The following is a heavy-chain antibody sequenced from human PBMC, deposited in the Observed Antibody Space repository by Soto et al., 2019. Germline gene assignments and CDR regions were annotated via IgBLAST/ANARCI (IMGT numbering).Heavy chain of an antibody. CDR1: GGSISSSSYY. J-gene: IGHJ4*02. V-gene: IGHV4-39*01. D-gene: IGHD3-3*01. CDR2: IYYSGST. CDR3: ARHSREYYDFWSGYYAFDY. Sequence: PSETLSLTCTVSGGSISSSSYYWGWIRQPPGKGLEWIGSIYYSGSTYYNPSLKSRVTISVGTSKNQFSLKLSSVTAADTAVYYCARHSREYYDFWSGYYAFDYWGQGTLVTVSS.